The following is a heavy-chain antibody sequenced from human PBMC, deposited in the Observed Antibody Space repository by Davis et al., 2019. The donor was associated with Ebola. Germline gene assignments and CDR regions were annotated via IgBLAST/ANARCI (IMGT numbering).Heavy chain of an antibody. D-gene: IGHD1-7*01. J-gene: IGHJ3*02. CDR2: ISYDGSNK. V-gene: IGHV3-30*18. CDR3: AKGGYGPNYDAFDI. Sequence: GESLKISCSASGFTFSSYGMHWVRQAPGKGLEWVAVISYDGSNKYYADSVKGRFTISRDNSKNTLYLQMNSRRAEDTAVYYCAKGGYGPNYDAFDIWGQGTMVTVSS. CDR1: GFTFSSYG.